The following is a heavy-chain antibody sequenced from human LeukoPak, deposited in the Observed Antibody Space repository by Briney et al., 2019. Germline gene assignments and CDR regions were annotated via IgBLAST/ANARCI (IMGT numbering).Heavy chain of an antibody. V-gene: IGHV4-61*02. CDR1: GGSVRRGNYY. D-gene: IGHD6-6*01. CDR2: IYTSGTT. Sequence: SQTLSLTCTVSGGSVRRGNYYWTWIRQPAGSGLEWIGRIYTSGTTEYNPSLRTRVTISVDASRNQFSLNLSSVTAADTAVYYCARWSGSVTARNYYYYMDVWGEGTTVTVSS. CDR3: ARWSGSVTARNYYYYMDV. J-gene: IGHJ6*03.